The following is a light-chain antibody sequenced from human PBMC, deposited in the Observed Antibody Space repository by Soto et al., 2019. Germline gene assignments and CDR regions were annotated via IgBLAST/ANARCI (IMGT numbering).Light chain of an antibody. V-gene: IGLV2-14*01. CDR3: TSYTTSSRV. Sequence: QSVLTQPASVSGSPGQSITISCTGSDIGGYNYVSWYQQHPGKAPKLMIYEVSNRPSGISNRFSGSKSGNTASLTISGLQAEDEADYYCTSYTTSSRVFGGGTKLTVL. CDR2: EVS. CDR1: SDIGGYNY. J-gene: IGLJ3*02.